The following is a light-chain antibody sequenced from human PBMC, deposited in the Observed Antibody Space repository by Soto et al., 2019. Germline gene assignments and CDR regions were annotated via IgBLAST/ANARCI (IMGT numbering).Light chain of an antibody. J-gene: IGLJ1*01. CDR3: CSYAGSFIFV. V-gene: IGLV2-11*01. Sequence: QSALTQPRSVSGSPGQSVTISCTGTSSDIGNYNYVSWYQQYPGKAPKLIIYDVSKRPSGIPDRFFGSKFGNTASLPISGLQAEDEADYYCCSYAGSFIFVFGTGTKLTVL. CDR2: DVS. CDR1: SSDIGNYNY.